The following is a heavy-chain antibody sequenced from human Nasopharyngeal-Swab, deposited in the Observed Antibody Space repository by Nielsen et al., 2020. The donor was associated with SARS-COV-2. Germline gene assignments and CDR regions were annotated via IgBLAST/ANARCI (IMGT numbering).Heavy chain of an antibody. CDR2: IKQSGSGQ. D-gene: IGHD3-22*01. CDR1: GFTFSSYW. Sequence: GESLKISCAASGFTFSSYWMSWVRQAPGKGLEWVAHIKQSGSGQYYVDSVKGRFTISRDNAKNSLSLQMNSLRAEDTAVYYCATGALNYYDSSGYYPLGYYYMDVWGKGTTVTVSS. CDR3: ATGALNYYDSSGYYPLGYYYMDV. V-gene: IGHV3-7*01. J-gene: IGHJ6*03.